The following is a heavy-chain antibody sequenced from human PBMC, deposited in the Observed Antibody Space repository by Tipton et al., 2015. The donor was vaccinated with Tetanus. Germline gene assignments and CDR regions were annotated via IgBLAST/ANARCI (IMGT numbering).Heavy chain of an antibody. J-gene: IGHJ3*02. CDR2: IFYSGRT. Sequence: TLSLTCTVSRGSINKNYWSWIRQSPGKGLEWIAYIFYSGRTNYNPSLKSRVTISADTSKSQFSLNLSSVTAADAAVYYCARLMSPFDAFDIWGQGTMVTVSS. CDR1: RGSINKNY. V-gene: IGHV4-59*08. CDR3: ARLMSPFDAFDI.